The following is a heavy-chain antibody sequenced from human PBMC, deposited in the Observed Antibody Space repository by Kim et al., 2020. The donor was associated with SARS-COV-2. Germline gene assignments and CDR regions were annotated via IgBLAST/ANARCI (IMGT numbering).Heavy chain of an antibody. J-gene: IGHJ6*02. Sequence: ASVKVSCKASGYTFTSYDINWVRQATGQGLEWMGWMNPNSGNTGYAQKFQGRVTMTRNTSISTAYMELSSLRSEDTAVYYCARGSSREWPYYYYGMDDWGQGTTVTVSS. CDR3: ARGSSREWPYYYYGMDD. CDR1: GYTFTSYD. V-gene: IGHV1-8*01. D-gene: IGHD3-3*01. CDR2: MNPNSGNT.